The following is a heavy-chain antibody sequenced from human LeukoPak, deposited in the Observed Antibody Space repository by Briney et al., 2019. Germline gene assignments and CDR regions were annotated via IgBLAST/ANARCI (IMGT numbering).Heavy chain of an antibody. D-gene: IGHD3-10*01. Sequence: GGSLRLSCAASGFSFSSYGMHWVRQAPGKGLEWVSAISGSGGSTYYADSVKGRFTISRDNSKNTLYLQMNSLRAEDTAVYYCAKGIDLWFGAITYWGQGTLVTVSS. CDR3: AKGIDLWFGAITY. V-gene: IGHV3-23*01. CDR2: ISGSGGST. J-gene: IGHJ4*02. CDR1: GFSFSSYG.